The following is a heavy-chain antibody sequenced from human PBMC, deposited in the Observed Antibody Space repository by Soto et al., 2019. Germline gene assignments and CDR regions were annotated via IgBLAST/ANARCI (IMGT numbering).Heavy chain of an antibody. Sequence: EVQLVESGGGLVQPGGSLKLSCAASGFTFSGSAMHWVRQASGKGLEWVGRIRSKANSYATAYAASVKGRFTISRDDSKNTAYQQMNSLKTEDTAVYYCTRHRVTYYYDSSGYYPSKDPQNCLDYWGQGTLVTVSS. J-gene: IGHJ4*02. V-gene: IGHV3-73*02. CDR1: GFTFSGSA. CDR3: TRHRVTYYYDSSGYYPSKDPQNCLDY. D-gene: IGHD3-22*01. CDR2: IRSKANSYAT.